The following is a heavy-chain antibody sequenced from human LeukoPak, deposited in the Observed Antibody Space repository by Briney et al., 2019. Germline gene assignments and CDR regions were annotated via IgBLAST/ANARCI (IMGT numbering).Heavy chain of an antibody. CDR3: AGHYGDYGPLDY. CDR1: GFTFSDYY. V-gene: IGHV3-11*03. CDR2: ISSSGGYT. J-gene: IGHJ4*02. D-gene: IGHD4-17*01. Sequence: GGSLRLSCAASGFTFSDYYMIWIRQAPGKGLEWVSYISSSGGYTNYADSVKGRFTISRDNAKNSLYLQMNSLRAEDTAVYYCAGHYGDYGPLDYWGQGTLVTVSS.